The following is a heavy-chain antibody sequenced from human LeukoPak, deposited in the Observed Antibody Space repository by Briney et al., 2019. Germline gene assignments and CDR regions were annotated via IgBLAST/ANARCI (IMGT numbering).Heavy chain of an antibody. CDR1: GGSISSYY. V-gene: IGHV4-4*07. Sequence: SETLSLTCTVSGGSISSYYWSWIWQPAGKGLEWIGLIYTSGNTIYNASLKSRLTMSVDTSKSQFSLSLTSVTAADTAVSYCARDFGHYYDRRGFVRYLDSWGQGTPVTVSS. CDR2: IYTSGNT. J-gene: IGHJ4*02. D-gene: IGHD3-22*01. CDR3: ARDFGHYYDRRGFVRYLDS.